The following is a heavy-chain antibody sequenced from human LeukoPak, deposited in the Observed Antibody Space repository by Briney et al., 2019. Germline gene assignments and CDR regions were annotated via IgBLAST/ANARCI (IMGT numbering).Heavy chain of an antibody. J-gene: IGHJ6*03. V-gene: IGHV1-46*01. D-gene: IGHD6-13*01. CDR1: GYGFTNHY. CDR3: ARDAKDELVRRDYYYMDV. Sequence: ASVRLSCKASGYGFTNHYIHWVRQAPGQGGEWMGMIGPSGVATTFAQRFQDRVTMTSDTSTTTVYMELRSLRFDDTATYYCARDAKDELVRRDYYYMDVWGKGTTVTVSS. CDR2: IGPSGVAT.